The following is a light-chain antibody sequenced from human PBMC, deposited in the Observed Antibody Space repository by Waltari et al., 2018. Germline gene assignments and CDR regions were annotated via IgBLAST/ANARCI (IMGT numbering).Light chain of an antibody. CDR3: LQRIDSTS. CDR2: EVS. CDR1: QSPLHMIAETS. V-gene: IGKV2D-29*01. Sequence: VVTQTPLSLSVAPGQPSSISCESSQSPLHMIAETSFSWYLQKAGQAPRLLIFEVSKRFSVVADRFRGGESGTGVTLNISRVEAEDVGVYYCLQRIDSTSFGGGTKVEI. J-gene: IGKJ4*01.